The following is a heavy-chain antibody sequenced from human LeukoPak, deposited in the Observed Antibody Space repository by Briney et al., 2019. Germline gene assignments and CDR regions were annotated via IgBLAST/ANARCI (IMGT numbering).Heavy chain of an antibody. CDR3: ARLEVVAGIDAFDI. D-gene: IGHD2-15*01. CDR1: GFTFSSYS. Sequence: GGSLRLSCAASGFTFSSYSMNWVRQAPGKGLEWVSSISSSSSYIYYADSVKGRFTISRDNAKNSLYLQMSSLRAEDTAVYYCARLEVVAGIDAFDIWGQGTMVTVSS. J-gene: IGHJ3*02. CDR2: ISSSSSYI. V-gene: IGHV3-21*01.